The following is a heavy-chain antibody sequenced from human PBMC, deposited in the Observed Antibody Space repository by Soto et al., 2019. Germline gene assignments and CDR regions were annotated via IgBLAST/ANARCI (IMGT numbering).Heavy chain of an antibody. CDR2: INAGNGNT. CDR1: GYTFTSYA. D-gene: IGHD3-9*01. CDR3: ARVTGYYAPDY. J-gene: IGHJ4*02. Sequence: GASVKVSCKASGYTFTSYAMHWVRQAPGQRLEWMGWINAGNGNTKYTQKFQGRVTITRDTSASTAYMELSSLRSEDTAVYYCARVTGYYAPDYWGQGTLVTVSS. V-gene: IGHV1-3*01.